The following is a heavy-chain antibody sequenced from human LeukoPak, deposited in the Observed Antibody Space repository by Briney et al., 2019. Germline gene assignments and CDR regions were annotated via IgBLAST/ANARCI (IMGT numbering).Heavy chain of an antibody. CDR3: ARHYYDYVWGSYGIDY. V-gene: IGHV5-51*01. Sequence: HGESLQISSKGSGYKFTSYWSGWGRRLPGKGLEGMGINYPGDSDTRYSPSFQGQVTISADKSLSTASLQWSSLKASHTAMYYCARHYYDYVWGSYGIDYWGQGTPVTVSS. CDR1: GYKFTSYW. J-gene: IGHJ4*02. CDR2: NYPGDSDT. D-gene: IGHD3-16*01.